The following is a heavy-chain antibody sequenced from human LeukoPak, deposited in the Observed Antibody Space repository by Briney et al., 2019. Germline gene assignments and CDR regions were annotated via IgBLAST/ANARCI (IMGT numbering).Heavy chain of an antibody. CDR2: INHSGST. CDR1: GGSFSGYY. J-gene: IGHJ4*02. V-gene: IGHV4-34*01. Sequence: SETLSLTCAVYGGSFSGYYWSWIRQPPGKGLEWIGEINHSGSTNYNPSLKSRVTISVDTSKNQFSLKLSSVTAADTAVYYCARDYGSGCYGVDYWGQGTLVTVSS. CDR3: ARDYGSGCYGVDY. D-gene: IGHD3-10*01.